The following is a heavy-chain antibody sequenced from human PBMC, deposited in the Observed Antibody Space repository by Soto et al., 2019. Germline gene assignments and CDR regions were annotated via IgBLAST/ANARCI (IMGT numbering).Heavy chain of an antibody. CDR1: GFTFSSYG. J-gene: IGHJ4*02. CDR3: AREFWSGPFDY. V-gene: IGHV3-33*01. Sequence: QVQLVESGGGVVQPGRSLRLSCAASGFTFSSYGMHWVRQAPGKGLEWVAVIWYDGSNKSNADSVKGRFTISRDNSKNTLDLQINSLRAEDTAVYYCAREFWSGPFDYWGQGTLVTVSS. D-gene: IGHD3-3*01. CDR2: IWYDGSNK.